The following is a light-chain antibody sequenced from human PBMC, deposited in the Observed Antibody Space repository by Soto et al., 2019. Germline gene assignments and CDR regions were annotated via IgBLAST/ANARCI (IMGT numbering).Light chain of an antibody. Sequence: DIQMTQSPSTLSASVGDRVTITCRASQIISSWLAWYQQKPGKAPKLLIYDASSLESGVPSRFSGSGSGTEFTLTISSLQPDDFATYYCQQYNSYSGATFGQGTKVEIK. J-gene: IGKJ1*01. CDR3: QQYNSYSGAT. CDR1: QIISSW. CDR2: DAS. V-gene: IGKV1-5*01.